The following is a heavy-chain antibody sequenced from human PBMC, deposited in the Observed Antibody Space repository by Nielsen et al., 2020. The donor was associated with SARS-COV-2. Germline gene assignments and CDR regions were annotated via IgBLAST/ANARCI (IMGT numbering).Heavy chain of an antibody. Sequence: GESLKISCAASGFTFSSYGMHWVRQAPGKGLEWVAVIWYDGSNKYYADSVKGRFTISRDNSKNTLYLQMNSLRAEDTAVYYCAREVQLAPTYFDLWGRGTLVTVSS. CDR2: IWYDGSNK. CDR3: AREVQLAPTYFDL. J-gene: IGHJ2*01. D-gene: IGHD6-6*01. V-gene: IGHV3-33*01. CDR1: GFTFSSYG.